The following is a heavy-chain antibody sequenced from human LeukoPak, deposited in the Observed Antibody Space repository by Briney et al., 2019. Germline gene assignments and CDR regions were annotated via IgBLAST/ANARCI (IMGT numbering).Heavy chain of an antibody. V-gene: IGHV4-59*12. J-gene: IGHJ4*02. CDR2: IYYSGST. D-gene: IGHD2-15*01. CDR1: GGSISSYY. CDR3: AREGLSGYCSGGSCYPANDY. Sequence: SETLSLTCTVSGGSISSYYWSWIRQPPGKGLEWIGYIYYSGSTNYNPSLKSRVTISVDTSKNQFSLKLSSVTAADTAVYYCAREGLSGYCSGGSCYPANDYWGQGTLVTVSS.